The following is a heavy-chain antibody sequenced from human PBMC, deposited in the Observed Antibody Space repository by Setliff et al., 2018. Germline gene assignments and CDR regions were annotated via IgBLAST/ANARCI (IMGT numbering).Heavy chain of an antibody. CDR2: INHSGST. J-gene: IGHJ4*02. Sequence: KPSETLSLTCAVYGGSFSGYYWSWIRQPPGKGLEWIGEINHSGSTNYNPSLKSRVTISVDTSKNQFSLKLSSVTAADTAVYYCARGRLRITMIVVVPVQRGYFDYWGQGTLVTVSS. CDR1: GGSFSGYY. D-gene: IGHD3-22*01. CDR3: ARGRLRITMIVVVPVQRGYFDY. V-gene: IGHV4-34*01.